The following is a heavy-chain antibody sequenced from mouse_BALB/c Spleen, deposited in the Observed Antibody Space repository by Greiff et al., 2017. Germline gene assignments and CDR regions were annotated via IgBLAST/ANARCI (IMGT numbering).Heavy chain of an antibody. Sequence: VKLVESGPGLVQPSQSLSITCTVSGFSLTSYGVHWVRQSPGKGLEWLGVIWSGGSTDYNAAFISRLSISKDNSKSQVFFKMNSLQADDTAIYYCASPYDSPFAYWGQGTLVTVSA. CDR1: GFSLTSYG. D-gene: IGHD2-4*01. CDR3: ASPYDSPFAY. V-gene: IGHV2-4-1*01. J-gene: IGHJ3*01. CDR2: IWSGGST.